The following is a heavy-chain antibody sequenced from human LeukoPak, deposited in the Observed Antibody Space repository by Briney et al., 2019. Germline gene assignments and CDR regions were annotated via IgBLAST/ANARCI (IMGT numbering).Heavy chain of an antibody. CDR1: GGSFSGYY. CDR3: ARRNILTEGEAFDF. Sequence: PSETLSLTCAVYGGSFSGYYWTWIRQPPGKGLEWIGYIYNSGSTNYNPSLRSRVTISVDASKNQFSLKLNSVTAADTAVYYCARRNILTEGEAFDFWGQGTLVTVSS. CDR2: IYNSGST. D-gene: IGHD3-9*01. J-gene: IGHJ3*01. V-gene: IGHV4-59*08.